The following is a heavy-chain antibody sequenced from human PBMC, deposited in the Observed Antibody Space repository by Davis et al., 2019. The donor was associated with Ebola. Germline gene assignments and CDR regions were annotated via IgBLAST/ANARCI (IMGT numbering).Heavy chain of an antibody. J-gene: IGHJ4*02. CDR3: ARGVRRYFDSRNDY. CDR2: IYHSGST. CDR1: GGSISSSSW. D-gene: IGHD3-9*01. Sequence: SETLSLTCAVSGGSISSSSWWSWVRQPPGKGLEWIGEIYHSGSTNYNPSLKSRVTISVDTSKNQFSLKLSSVTAADTAVYYCARGVRRYFDSRNDYWGQGTLVTVSS. V-gene: IGHV4-4*02.